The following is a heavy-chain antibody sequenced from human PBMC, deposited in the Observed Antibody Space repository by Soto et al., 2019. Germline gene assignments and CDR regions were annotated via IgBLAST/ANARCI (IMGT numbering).Heavy chain of an antibody. Sequence: GGSLRLSCAASGFTCSSSEMNWVRQAPGKGLEWVSYITSSGSSTYYADSVKGRFTISRDNAKNSLYLQMNSLRAEDTAVYYCAKGNSPVDVYWGQGTLVTVSS. CDR3: AKGNSPVDVY. J-gene: IGHJ4*02. V-gene: IGHV3-48*03. CDR1: GFTCSSSE. D-gene: IGHD2-21*01. CDR2: ITSSGSST.